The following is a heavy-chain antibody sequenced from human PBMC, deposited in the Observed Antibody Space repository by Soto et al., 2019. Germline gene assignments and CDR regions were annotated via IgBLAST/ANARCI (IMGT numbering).Heavy chain of an antibody. CDR3: ARGSVDTVDSRGFYEH. Sequence: SETLSLTCAVYGGSFSAYYWSWIRQPPGKGLEWIGEINHSGGTSYNPSLKSRVTISVDTSKSQFSLKLTSVTAADRAVYYCARGSVDTVDSRGFYEHCGPGTPLTVSS. CDR1: GGSFSAYY. V-gene: IGHV4-34*01. CDR2: INHSGGT. J-gene: IGHJ4*02. D-gene: IGHD3-22*01.